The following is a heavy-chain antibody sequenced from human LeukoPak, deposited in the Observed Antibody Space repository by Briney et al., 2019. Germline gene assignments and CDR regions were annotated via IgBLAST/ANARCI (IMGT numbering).Heavy chain of an antibody. CDR1: GFTFNSYG. CDR3: ARAFDYYYYMDV. CDR2: IVHDGSNK. Sequence: GGSLRLSCAASGFTFNSYGMHWVRQAPGKGLEWVAVIVHDGSNKYYADSVKGRFTISRDNSKNTLYLQMNSLRAEDTAVYYCARAFDYYYYMDVWGKGTTVTVSS. V-gene: IGHV3-30*03. J-gene: IGHJ6*03.